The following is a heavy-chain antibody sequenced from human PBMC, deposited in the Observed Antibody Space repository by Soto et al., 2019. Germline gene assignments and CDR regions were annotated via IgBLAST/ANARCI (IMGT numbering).Heavy chain of an antibody. CDR3: ARGGAVWFGELPHAWFDP. Sequence: SETLSLTCTVSGGSISSGGYYWSWIRQHPGKGLEWIGYIYYSGSTYYNPSLKSRVTISVGTSKNQFSLKLSSVTAADTAVYYCARGGAVWFGELPHAWFDPWGQGTLVT. V-gene: IGHV4-31*03. J-gene: IGHJ5*02. CDR2: IYYSGST. CDR1: GGSISSGGYY. D-gene: IGHD3-10*01.